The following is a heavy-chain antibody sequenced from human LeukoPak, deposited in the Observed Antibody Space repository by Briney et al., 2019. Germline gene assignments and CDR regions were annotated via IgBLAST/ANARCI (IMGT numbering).Heavy chain of an antibody. CDR2: ISGSRGTT. CDR3: AKEPTVTTGRWFDP. D-gene: IGHD4-17*01. Sequence: PGGSLRLSCAASGFTFNNYAMSWVRQAPGRGLEWVSAISGSRGTTYYADSVKGRFTISRDNSKNTLYLQMNSLRAEDTAVYYCAKEPTVTTGRWFDPWGQGTLVTVSS. CDR1: GFTFNNYA. J-gene: IGHJ5*02. V-gene: IGHV3-23*01.